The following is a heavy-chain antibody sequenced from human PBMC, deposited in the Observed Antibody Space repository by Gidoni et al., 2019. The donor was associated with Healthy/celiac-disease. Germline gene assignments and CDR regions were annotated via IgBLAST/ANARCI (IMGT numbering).Heavy chain of an antibody. D-gene: IGHD2-21*01. CDR1: GFTFSSYG. CDR2: IRYDGSNK. CDR3: AGSRRGLGVEEY. J-gene: IGHJ4*02. Sequence: QVQLVESGGGVVQPGGSLRLACAASGFTFSSYGMHWVRQAPGKGLEWVAFIRYDGSNKYYADSVKGRFTISRDNSKNTLYLQMNSPRAEDTAVYYCAGSRRGLGVEEYWGQGTLVTVSS. V-gene: IGHV3-30*02.